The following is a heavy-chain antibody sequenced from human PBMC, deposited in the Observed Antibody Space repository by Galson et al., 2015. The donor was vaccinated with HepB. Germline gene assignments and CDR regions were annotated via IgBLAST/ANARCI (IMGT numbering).Heavy chain of an antibody. D-gene: IGHD3-22*01. V-gene: IGHV3-15*07. Sequence: SLRLSCAASGFTFSNAWMNWVRQAPGKGLEWVGRIKSKTDGGTTDYAAPVKGRFTISRDDSKNTLYLQMNSLKTEDTAVYYCTTADTYSSGPYYFDYWGQGTLVTVSS. CDR2: IKSKTDGGTT. CDR1: GFTFSNAW. CDR3: TTADTYSSGPYYFDY. J-gene: IGHJ4*02.